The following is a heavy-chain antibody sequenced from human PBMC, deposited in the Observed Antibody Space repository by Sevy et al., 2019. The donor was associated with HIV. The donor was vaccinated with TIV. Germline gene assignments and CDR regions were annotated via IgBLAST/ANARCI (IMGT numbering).Heavy chain of an antibody. CDR3: ARDHTKLGDCSSTSCPADFDY. Sequence: GGSLRLSCAVSGFTFRDYFMTWIRQAPGRGLEWVSYISGSGTTIYYADSVKGRFTISRDSANNSLYLQMNSLRAEDXXXXYCARDHTKLGDCSSTSCPADFDYWGQGTLVTVSS. CDR1: GFTFRDYF. V-gene: IGHV3-11*01. J-gene: IGHJ4*02. D-gene: IGHD2-2*01. CDR2: ISGSGTTI.